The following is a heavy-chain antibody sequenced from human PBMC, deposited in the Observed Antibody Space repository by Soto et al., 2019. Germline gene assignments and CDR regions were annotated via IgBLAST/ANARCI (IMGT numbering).Heavy chain of an antibody. Sequence: SETLCLTCAVSGYFISSGYYWGWIRQPPGKGLEWIGSMFHSGSTHYNPSLKSRVTISVDTSKNHFSLRLSSVTASDTAVYYCARGHIVVVPTVGWFDPWGQGTLVTVSS. CDR1: GYFISSGYY. J-gene: IGHJ5*02. CDR2: MFHSGST. CDR3: ARGHIVVVPTVGWFDP. V-gene: IGHV4-38-2*01. D-gene: IGHD2-2*01.